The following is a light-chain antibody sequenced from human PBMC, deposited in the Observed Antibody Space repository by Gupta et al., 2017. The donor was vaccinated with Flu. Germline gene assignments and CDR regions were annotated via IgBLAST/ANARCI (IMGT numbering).Light chain of an antibody. CDR2: AAS. V-gene: IGKV1-8*01. CDR1: QGISSY. J-gene: IGKJ2*01. Sequence: GDRVTITCRASQGISSYLAWYQQKPGKAPKLLIFAASTLQSGVPSRFSGSGSGTDFTLTISCLQSEDFATYYCQQYYGYSYTFGQGTKLEIK. CDR3: QQYYGYSYT.